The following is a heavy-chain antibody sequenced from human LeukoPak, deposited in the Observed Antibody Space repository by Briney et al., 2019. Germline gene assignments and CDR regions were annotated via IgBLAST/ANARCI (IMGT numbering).Heavy chain of an antibody. CDR2: ISWNSGSI. J-gene: IGHJ4*02. CDR1: GFTFDDYA. Sequence: PGRSLRLSCAASGFTFDDYAMHWVRQAPGKGLEWVSGISWNSGSIGYADSVKGRFTISRDNAKNSLYLQMNSLRAEDTALYYCAKDSRDSSGWYDYWGQGTLVTVSS. CDR3: AKDSRDSSGWYDY. D-gene: IGHD6-19*01. V-gene: IGHV3-9*01.